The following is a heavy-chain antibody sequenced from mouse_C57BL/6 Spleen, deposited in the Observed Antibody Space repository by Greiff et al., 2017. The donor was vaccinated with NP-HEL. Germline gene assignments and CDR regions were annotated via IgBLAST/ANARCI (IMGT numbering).Heavy chain of an antibody. CDR1: GYAFTNYL. CDR3: ARSRDPVGFDY. CDR2: INPGSGGT. D-gene: IGHD3-3*01. V-gene: IGHV1-54*01. Sequence: VKLQESGAELVRPGTSVKVSCKASGYAFTNYLIEWVKQRPGQGLEWIGVINPGSGGTNYNEKFKGKATLTADKSSSTAYMQLSSLTSEDSAVYFCARSRDPVGFDYWGQGTTLTVSS. J-gene: IGHJ2*01.